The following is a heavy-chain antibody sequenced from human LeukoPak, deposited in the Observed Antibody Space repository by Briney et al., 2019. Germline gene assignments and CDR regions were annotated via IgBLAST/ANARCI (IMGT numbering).Heavy chain of an antibody. D-gene: IGHD3-22*01. V-gene: IGHV1-18*01. CDR3: ARNYYDSSGYPNWFDP. CDR2: ISAYNGNT. J-gene: IGHJ5*02. CDR1: GYTFTSYG. Sequence: ASVKVSCKASGYTFTSYGISWVRQAPGQGLEWMGWISAYNGNTNYAQKLQGRVTMTTDTSTSTAYMELRSLRSDGTAVYYCARNYYDSSGYPNWFDPWGQGTLVTVSS.